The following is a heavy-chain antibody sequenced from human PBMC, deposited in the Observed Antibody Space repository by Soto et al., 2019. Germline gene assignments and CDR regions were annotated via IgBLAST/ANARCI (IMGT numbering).Heavy chain of an antibody. CDR3: ARRYCSSSSCYFHY. CDR1: GCTFSSYY. CDR2: IYHSGST. J-gene: IGHJ4*02. V-gene: IGHV4-59*08. D-gene: IGHD2-15*01. Sequence: SETLSLTCTVSGCTFSSYYWSWIRQPPGKGLEWIGYIYHSGSTNYNPSLKSRVTISVDTSKNQFSLKLSSVTAADTAVYYCARRYCSSSSCYFHYWGQGTLVTVS.